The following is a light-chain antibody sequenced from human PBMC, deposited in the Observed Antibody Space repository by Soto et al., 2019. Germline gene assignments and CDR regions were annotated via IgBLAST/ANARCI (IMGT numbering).Light chain of an antibody. Sequence: QSVLTQSRSVSGSPGQSVTISCTGTSSDVGGYNYVSWYQQHPGKAPKLMIYDVSKRPSGVPDRFSGSKSGNTASLTISGLQAEDEADYYCCSYAGSYTHVFGTGTKVTVL. CDR3: CSYAGSYTHV. J-gene: IGLJ1*01. CDR2: DVS. V-gene: IGLV2-11*01. CDR1: SSDVGGYNY.